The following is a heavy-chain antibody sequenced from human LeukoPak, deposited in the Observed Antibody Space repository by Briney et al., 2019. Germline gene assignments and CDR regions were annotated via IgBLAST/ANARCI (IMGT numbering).Heavy chain of an antibody. J-gene: IGHJ6*03. CDR3: ARGTGPRDYYYHMDV. D-gene: IGHD1-14*01. CDR2: ISYDGSNK. V-gene: IGHV3-30*04. Sequence: GGSLRLSCAASGFIFSSYAMHWVRQAPGKGLEWVAFISYDGSNKYSADSVKGRFTISRDKSKNTLYLQMNSLRVEGTAVYYCARGTGPRDYYYHMDVWGKGTTVTVSS. CDR1: GFIFSSYA.